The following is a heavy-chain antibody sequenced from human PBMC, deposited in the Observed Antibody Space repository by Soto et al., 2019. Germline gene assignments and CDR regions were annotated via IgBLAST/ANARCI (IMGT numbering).Heavy chain of an antibody. Sequence: QVQLVQSGAEVRKPGASVKVSCKASGYPYTNSYMHWVRQAPGRGLEWMGWIHPNTGGTNYAQKFQGRVTMTRDTSVSTVYMELNRLTSDDTAIYFCASDFRTRGWFRQAGNFAMDVWGQGTTVTVS. CDR2: IHPNTGGT. CDR1: GYPYTNSY. V-gene: IGHV1-2*02. D-gene: IGHD6-19*01. J-gene: IGHJ6*02. CDR3: ASDFRTRGWFRQAGNFAMDV.